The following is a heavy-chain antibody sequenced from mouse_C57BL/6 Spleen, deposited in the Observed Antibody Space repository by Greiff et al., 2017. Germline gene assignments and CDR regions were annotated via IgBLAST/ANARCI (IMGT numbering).Heavy chain of an antibody. J-gene: IGHJ2*01. V-gene: IGHV14-1*01. D-gene: IGHD1-1*01. CDR3: TGVYYGSRVNFDY. CDR1: GFNIKDYY. CDR2: IDPEDGDT. Sequence: EVQLQQSGAELVRPGASVKLSCTASGFNIKDYYMHWVKQRPEQGLEWIGRIDPEDGDTEYAPKFQGKATMTADTSSNTAYLQLSSLTSEDTAVYYCTGVYYGSRVNFDYWGQGTTLTVSS.